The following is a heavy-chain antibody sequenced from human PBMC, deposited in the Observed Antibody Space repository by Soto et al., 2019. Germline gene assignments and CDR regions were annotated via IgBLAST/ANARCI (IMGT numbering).Heavy chain of an antibody. D-gene: IGHD3-9*01. J-gene: IGHJ4*02. V-gene: IGHV3-23*01. CDR3: AKDPALYYDILTGYFDFGY. Sequence: EVQLLESGGGLVQPGGSLRLSCAASGFTFSSYAMSWVRQAPGKGLEWVSAISGSGGSTYYADSVKGRFTISRDNSKNTLYLQMNSLRAEDTAVYYCAKDPALYYDILTGYFDFGYWGQGTLVTVSS. CDR1: GFTFSSYA. CDR2: ISGSGGST.